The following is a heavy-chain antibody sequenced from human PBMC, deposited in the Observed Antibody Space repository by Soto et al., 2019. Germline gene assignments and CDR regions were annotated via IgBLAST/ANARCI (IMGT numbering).Heavy chain of an antibody. D-gene: IGHD6-13*01. V-gene: IGHV5-51*01. CDR1: GYSFTIYW. Sequence: HGESLKISCKGSGYSFTIYWIGWVRQMPGKGLEWMGSIYPGDSDTRYSPSFQGQVTISADKSISTAYLQWSSLKASDTAMYYCARPVGAAPGIYAFDIWGQGTMVTVSS. CDR3: ARPVGAAPGIYAFDI. CDR2: IYPGDSDT. J-gene: IGHJ3*02.